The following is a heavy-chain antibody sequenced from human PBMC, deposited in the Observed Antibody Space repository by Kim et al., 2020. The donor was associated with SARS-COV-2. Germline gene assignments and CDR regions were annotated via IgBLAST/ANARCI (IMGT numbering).Heavy chain of an antibody. CDR2: T. Sequence: TRYSPSFQGQVTIAADKSISTAYMQWSSLKASDTAMYYCARRGGDGWFDPWGQGTLVTVSS. CDR3: ARRGGDGWFDP. J-gene: IGHJ5*02. V-gene: IGHV5-51*01. D-gene: IGHD2-21*01.